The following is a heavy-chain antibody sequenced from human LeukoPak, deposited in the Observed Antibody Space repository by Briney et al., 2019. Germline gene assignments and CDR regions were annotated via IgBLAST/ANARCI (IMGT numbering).Heavy chain of an antibody. CDR3: ARDLGGGSHYFDY. J-gene: IGHJ4*02. CDR1: GYTFTTYG. CDR2: ISRYNGNT. V-gene: IGHV1-18*01. D-gene: IGHD1-26*01. Sequence: ASVKVSCKASGYTFTTYGISWVRQAPGQGLEWIGWISRYNGNTNYAQKLQGRVTMTTDTSTSTAYMALRSLRSDDTAVYYCARDLGGGSHYFDYWGQGTLVTVSS.